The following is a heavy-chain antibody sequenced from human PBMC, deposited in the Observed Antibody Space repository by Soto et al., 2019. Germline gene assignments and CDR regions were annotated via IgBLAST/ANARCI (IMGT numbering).Heavy chain of an antibody. J-gene: IGHJ5*02. CDR3: AAYRRSDADGSTLDL. V-gene: IGHV4-59*01. CDR2: VYYSGST. CDR1: GGSITNYY. Sequence: PSETLSLTCTISGGSITNYYWSWIRQPPGKGLEWIGYVYYSGSTKYNPSLESRVTISADTSKNQFSLRLTSVTAADTAVYYCAAYRRSDADGSTLDLWGQGILVTVSS. D-gene: IGHD2-2*02.